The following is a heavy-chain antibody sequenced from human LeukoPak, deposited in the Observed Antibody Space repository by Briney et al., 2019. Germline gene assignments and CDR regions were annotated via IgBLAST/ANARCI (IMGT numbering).Heavy chain of an antibody. Sequence: SETLSLTCTVSGGSVSSRFYYWGWIRQPPGKGLEWIGSIYFGGRTYYNPSLKSRVTISVDTFKNHFSLKLSSVTAADTAVYYCARLSLVWVGDATTEFLGWFDPWGQGTLVTVSS. D-gene: IGHD3-10*01. V-gene: IGHV4-39*02. CDR3: ARLSLVWVGDATTEFLGWFDP. CDR2: IYFGGRT. J-gene: IGHJ5*02. CDR1: GGSVSSRFYY.